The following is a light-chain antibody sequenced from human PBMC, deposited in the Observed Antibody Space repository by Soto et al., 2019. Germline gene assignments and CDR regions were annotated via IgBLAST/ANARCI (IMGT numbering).Light chain of an antibody. CDR1: QSVSSN. V-gene: IGKV3-15*01. CDR3: QHYNNWPPWT. Sequence: EIVMTQSPAILSVSPGERATLPCRASQSVSSNLAWYQQKPGQPPRLLIYRASTRATGIPARFSGSGSGTEFTLTISSLQSEDFAVYYCQHYNNWPPWTFGQGTKVEIK. CDR2: RAS. J-gene: IGKJ1*01.